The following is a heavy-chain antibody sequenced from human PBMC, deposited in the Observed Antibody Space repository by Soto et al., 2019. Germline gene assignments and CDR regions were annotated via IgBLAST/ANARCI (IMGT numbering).Heavy chain of an antibody. D-gene: IGHD3-22*01. V-gene: IGHV4-59*01. CDR3: ARDRAYYESSGLYFDY. CDR2: IYDSGST. J-gene: IGHJ4*02. CDR1: GDSIRSYY. Sequence: SETLSLTCTVSGDSIRSYYWSWIRQPPGKGLEWIGYIYDSGSTNYKPSLKSRVTISVDTSKSQFSLRLSSVTAADTAVYYCARDRAYYESSGLYFDYWGQGTLVTVSS.